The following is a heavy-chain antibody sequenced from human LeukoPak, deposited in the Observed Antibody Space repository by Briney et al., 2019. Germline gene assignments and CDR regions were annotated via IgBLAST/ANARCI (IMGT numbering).Heavy chain of an antibody. D-gene: IGHD3-22*01. CDR1: GDSISSSLYC. CDR3: ARQGDSRGYSTLDY. V-gene: IGHV4-39*01. Sequence: SETLSLTCTVSGDSISSSLYCWGWIRQPPGRGLEWIGTIYYSETTYYNPSLKSRVTISVDTSKNQFALNLSSVTAADTAVYYCARQGDSRGYSTLDYWGQGTLVTVSS. J-gene: IGHJ4*02. CDR2: IYYSETT.